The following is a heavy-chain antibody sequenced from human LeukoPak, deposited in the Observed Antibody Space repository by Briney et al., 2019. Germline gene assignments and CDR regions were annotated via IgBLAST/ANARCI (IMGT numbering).Heavy chain of an antibody. CDR1: GYTFTGYY. Sequence: ASVKVSCKASGYTFTGYYMHWVRQAPGQGLEWMGWINPHSGGTNYAQKFQGGVTMTRDTSISTAYMELSRLRSDDTAVYYCARDRGIAVAGTIVWYYYYGMDVWGQGTTVTVSS. D-gene: IGHD6-19*01. CDR3: ARDRGIAVAGTIVWYYYYGMDV. J-gene: IGHJ6*02. CDR2: INPHSGGT. V-gene: IGHV1-2*02.